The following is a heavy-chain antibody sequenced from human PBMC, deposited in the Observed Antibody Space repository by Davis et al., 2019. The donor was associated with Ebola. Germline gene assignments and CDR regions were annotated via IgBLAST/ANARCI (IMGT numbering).Heavy chain of an antibody. CDR1: GFTFDDYA. Sequence: PGGSLRFSCAASGFTFDDYAMHWVRQAPGKGLEWVSLISGDGGSTYYADSVKGRFTISRHNSKNTLYLQMNSLRAEDTAVYYCARIWLYGMDVWGQGTTVTVSS. D-gene: IGHD6-19*01. J-gene: IGHJ6*02. V-gene: IGHV3-43*02. CDR2: ISGDGGST. CDR3: ARIWLYGMDV.